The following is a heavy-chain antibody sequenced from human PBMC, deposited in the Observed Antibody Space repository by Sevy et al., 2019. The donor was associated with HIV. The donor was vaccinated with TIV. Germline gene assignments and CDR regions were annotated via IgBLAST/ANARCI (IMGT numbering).Heavy chain of an antibody. CDR1: GFTFSSYA. V-gene: IGHV3-30-3*01. J-gene: IGHJ6*02. D-gene: IGHD6-13*01. CDR3: ARDRGSWYGGGYYYGMDV. Sequence: GESLKIACAASGFTFSSYAMHWVRQAPGKGLEWVAVISYDGSNKYYADSVKGRFTISRDNSKNTLYLQMNSLRAEDTAVYYGARDRGSWYGGGYYYGMDVWGQGTTVTVSS. CDR2: ISYDGSNK.